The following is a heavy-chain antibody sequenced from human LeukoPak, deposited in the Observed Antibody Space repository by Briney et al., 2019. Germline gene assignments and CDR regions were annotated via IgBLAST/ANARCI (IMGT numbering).Heavy chain of an antibody. CDR2: INPNSGGT. CDR1: GYTLTGYY. V-gene: IGHV1-2*06. CDR3: ARCWGYSGYDDFDY. D-gene: IGHD5-12*01. Sequence: ASVKVSCKASGYTLTGYYMHWVRQAPGQGLEWMGRINPNSGGTNYAQKFQGRVTMTRDTSISTAYMELSRLRSDDTAVYYCARCWGYSGYDDFDYWGQGTLVTVSS. J-gene: IGHJ4*02.